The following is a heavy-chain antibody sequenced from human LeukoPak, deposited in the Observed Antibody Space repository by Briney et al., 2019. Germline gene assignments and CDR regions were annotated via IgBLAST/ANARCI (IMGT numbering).Heavy chain of an antibody. CDR1: GFTFSSCA. CDR2: ISSNGGST. D-gene: IGHD1-26*01. Sequence: GSLRLSCSASGFTFSSCAMHWVRQAPGKGLEYVSAISSNGGSTYYADSVKGRFTISRDNSKNSLYLQMNSLRAEDTAVYYCARDSGSYYRFDYWGQGTLVTVSS. J-gene: IGHJ4*02. V-gene: IGHV3-64*04. CDR3: ARDSGSYYRFDY.